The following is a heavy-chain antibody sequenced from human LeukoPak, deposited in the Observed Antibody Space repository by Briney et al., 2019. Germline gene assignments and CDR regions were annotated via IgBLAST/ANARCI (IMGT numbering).Heavy chain of an antibody. Sequence: PGASLRLSCAASGFTFSSYSMNWVRQAPGKGLEWVSSISSSSSYIYYADSVKGRFTISRDNAKNSLYLQMNSLRAEDTAVYYCARLIAVAGPNDAFDIWGQGTMVTVSS. CDR3: ARLIAVAGPNDAFDI. CDR2: ISSSSSYI. CDR1: GFTFSSYS. V-gene: IGHV3-21*01. D-gene: IGHD6-19*01. J-gene: IGHJ3*02.